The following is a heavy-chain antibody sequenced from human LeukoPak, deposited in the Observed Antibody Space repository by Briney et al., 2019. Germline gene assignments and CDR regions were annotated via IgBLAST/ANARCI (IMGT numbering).Heavy chain of an antibody. V-gene: IGHV3-23*01. D-gene: IGHD6-19*01. CDR1: GFTFSSYW. CDR3: AKFPGSGWAHYFDY. J-gene: IGHJ4*02. CDR2: ISGSGGST. Sequence: AGGSLRLSCAASGFTFSSYWMHWVRQAPGKGLEWVSAISGSGGSTSYADSVKGRFTISRDNSKNTLYLQMNSLRAEDTAVYYCAKFPGSGWAHYFDYWGQGTLVTVSS.